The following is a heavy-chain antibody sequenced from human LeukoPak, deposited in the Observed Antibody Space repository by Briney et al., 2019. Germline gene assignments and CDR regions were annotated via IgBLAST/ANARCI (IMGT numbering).Heavy chain of an antibody. CDR1: GFTFSSYA. D-gene: IGHD3-22*01. CDR2: TSSSGETT. V-gene: IGHV3-23*01. J-gene: IGHJ4*02. Sequence: PGGSLRLSCVASGFTFSSYAMSWVRQAAGKWLEWVSATSSSGETTYYADSVKGRFTISRDNSRNTLYLQMNSLRAEDTAVYYCAKDRPNYYGTNGDYYRRDGDCWGQGTLVTVSS. CDR3: AKDRPNYYGTNGDYYRRDGDC.